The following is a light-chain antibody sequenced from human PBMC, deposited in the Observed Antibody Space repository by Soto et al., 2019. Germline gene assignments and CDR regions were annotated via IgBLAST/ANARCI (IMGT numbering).Light chain of an antibody. J-gene: IGLJ2*01. V-gene: IGLV2-23*02. CDR3: CSYAGSVV. Sequence: QSALTQPASVSGSPGQSITISCTGTSSDVGSYNLVSWYQQHPGKAPKLMIYEVSKRLSGVSNRFSGSKSGNTASLTISGLQAEDEADYYCCSYAGSVVFGGGTQLTVL. CDR2: EVS. CDR1: SSDVGSYNL.